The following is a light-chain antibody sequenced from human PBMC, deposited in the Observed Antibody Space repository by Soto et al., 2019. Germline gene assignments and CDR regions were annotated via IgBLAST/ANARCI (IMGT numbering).Light chain of an antibody. CDR1: QSVTNKY. J-gene: IGKJ2*01. CDR3: QQYGSSPPYT. V-gene: IGKV3-20*01. Sequence: EVVLTQSPGTLSLSPGERATLSCRASQSVTNKYLAWYQQKPGQAPRLLIFGSSDRATGIPDRFSGSGSGTDFTLTVSRLEPVDFAVYYCQQYGSSPPYTFGQGTKLEI. CDR2: GSS.